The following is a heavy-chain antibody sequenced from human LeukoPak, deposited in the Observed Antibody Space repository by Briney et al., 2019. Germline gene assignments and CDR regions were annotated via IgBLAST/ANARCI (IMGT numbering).Heavy chain of an antibody. Sequence: AGGSLRLSCAASAFTFSNYWMHWVRQTPGKGLVWVARIDSDGTTATYADSVKGRFTISRDNSKNTLYLQMNSLRAEDTAVYYCARAATLLKGYCSSTSCYNYYYMDVWGKGTTVTVSS. V-gene: IGHV3-74*01. CDR3: ARAATLLKGYCSSTSCYNYYYMDV. CDR1: AFTFSNYW. D-gene: IGHD2-2*02. J-gene: IGHJ6*03. CDR2: IDSDGTTA.